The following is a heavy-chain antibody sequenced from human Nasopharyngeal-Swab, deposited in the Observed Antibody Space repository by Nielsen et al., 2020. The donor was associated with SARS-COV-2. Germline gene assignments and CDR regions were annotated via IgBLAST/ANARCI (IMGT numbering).Heavy chain of an antibody. CDR3: ARELYSNKWGKAFDI. Sequence: ASVKVSCKASANTFSSYYVHWVREAPGQGLEWMGLVNPRDNSISYAHKFQDRVTVTRDTSTSTVYMELSSLRSEDTAVYYCARELYSNKWGKAFDIWGHGTVVTVSS. CDR1: ANTFSSYY. J-gene: IGHJ3*02. D-gene: IGHD6-13*01. V-gene: IGHV1-46*01. CDR2: VNPRDNSI.